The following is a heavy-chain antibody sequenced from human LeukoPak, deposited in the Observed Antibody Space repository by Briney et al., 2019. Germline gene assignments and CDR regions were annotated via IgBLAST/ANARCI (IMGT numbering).Heavy chain of an antibody. V-gene: IGHV3-30-3*01. CDR1: GFTFSSYA. J-gene: IGHJ4*02. CDR2: ISYDGSNK. D-gene: IGHD3-10*01. CDR3: ARDRRYYGSGSAQITRYFDY. Sequence: GRSLRLSCAASGFTFSSYAMHWVRQAPGKGLEWVAVISYDGSNKYYADSVKGRFTISRDNSKNTVYLQMNSLRAEDTAVYYCARDRRYYGSGSAQITRYFDYWGQGTLVTVSS.